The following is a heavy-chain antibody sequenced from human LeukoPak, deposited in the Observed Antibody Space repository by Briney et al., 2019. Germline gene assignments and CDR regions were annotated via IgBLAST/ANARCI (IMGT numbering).Heavy chain of an antibody. D-gene: IGHD2-2*01. V-gene: IGHV4-34*01. J-gene: IGHJ4*02. CDR3: ARARLCTFYYFDD. CDR2: INHSGST. Sequence: SETLSLTCAVYGGCFSGVHWSWIRQSPGEGLEWIGEINHSGSTHYNLSIKSRVTISVDTSKKQLSLKLSSVTAADTAVYYCARARLCTFYYFDDWGQGTLVTVSS. CDR1: GGCFSGVH.